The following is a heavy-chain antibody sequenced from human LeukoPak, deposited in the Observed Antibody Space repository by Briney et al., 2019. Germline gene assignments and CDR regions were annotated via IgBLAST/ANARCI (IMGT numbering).Heavy chain of an antibody. V-gene: IGHV3-23*01. Sequence: GGSLRLSCAASGFTLRSYAMSWVRQPPGNGLEWVSADSDSGDATRYADSVKGRFTISRDNSKDTLYLQMNSLRAEDTAVYYCAKSDCGGDGCKLLNYWGQGTLVTVSS. CDR3: AKSDCGGDGCKLLNY. D-gene: IGHD2-21*01. J-gene: IGHJ4*02. CDR1: GFTLRSYA. CDR2: DSDSGDAT.